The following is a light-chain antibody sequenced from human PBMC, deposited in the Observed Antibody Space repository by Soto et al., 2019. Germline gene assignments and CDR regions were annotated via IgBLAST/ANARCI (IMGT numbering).Light chain of an antibody. J-gene: IGKJ1*01. CDR3: QQTYNTPSWT. CDR1: QSISTS. CDR2: AES. V-gene: IGKV1-39*01. Sequence: DIQMTQSPSSLSASVGDRVTITCRASQSISTSLNWYQQRPGRAPKLLIYAESSLQNGVPSGFSGSGSGTDFTLTLSSLQPKDFATYYCQQTYNTPSWTFGQGTKVEIK.